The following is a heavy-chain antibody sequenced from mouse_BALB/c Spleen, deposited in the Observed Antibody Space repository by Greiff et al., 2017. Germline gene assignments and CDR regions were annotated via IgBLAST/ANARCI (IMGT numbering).Heavy chain of an antibody. D-gene: IGHD1-1*01. V-gene: IGHV14-3*02. CDR2: IDPANGNT. CDR3: ASYYGSSYWYFDV. Sequence: EVQLQQSGAELVKPGASVKLSCTASGFNIKDTYMHWVKQRPEQGLEWIGRIDPANGNTKYDPKFQGKATITADTSSNTAYLQLSSLTSEDTAVHYCASYYGSSYWYFDVWGAGTTVTVSS. J-gene: IGHJ1*01. CDR1: GFNIKDTY.